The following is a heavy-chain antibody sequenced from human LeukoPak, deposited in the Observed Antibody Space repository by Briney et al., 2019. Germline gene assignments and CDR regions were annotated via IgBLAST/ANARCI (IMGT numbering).Heavy chain of an antibody. CDR1: GFTFISYD. CDR3: ARDTQVGATTYYFDY. Sequence: PGGSLRLSCAASGFTFISYDMSWVRQAPGKGLEWVSAISGSGGSTYYADSVKGRFTISRDNSKNTLYLQMNSLRAEDTAVYYCARDTQVGATTYYFDYWGQGTLVTVSS. CDR2: ISGSGGST. D-gene: IGHD1-26*01. J-gene: IGHJ4*02. V-gene: IGHV3-23*01.